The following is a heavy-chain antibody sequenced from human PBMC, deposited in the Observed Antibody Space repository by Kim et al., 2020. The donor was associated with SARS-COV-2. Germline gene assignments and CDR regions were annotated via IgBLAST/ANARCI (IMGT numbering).Heavy chain of an antibody. CDR2: IIPILGIA. CDR3: ARGKKWELLSLTANNWFDP. V-gene: IGHV1-69*02. J-gene: IGHJ5*02. D-gene: IGHD1-26*01. Sequence: SVKVSCKASGGTFSSYTISWVRQAPGQGLEWMGRIIPILGIANYAQKFQGRVTITADKSTSTAYMELSSLRSEDTAVYYCARGKKWELLSLTANNWFDPWGQGTLVTVSS. CDR1: GGTFSSYT.